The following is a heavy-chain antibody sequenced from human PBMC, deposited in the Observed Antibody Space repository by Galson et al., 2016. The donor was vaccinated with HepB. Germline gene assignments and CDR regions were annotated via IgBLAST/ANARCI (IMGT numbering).Heavy chain of an antibody. V-gene: IGHV3-30*18. CDR3: AKSKTGLGATYFFDS. D-gene: IGHD1-14*01. CDR2: IGHDGNNK. Sequence: SLRLSCAVGGFNLNIYAMHWVRQTPGKALEWVAVIGHDGNNKYYGDSVKGRFTISRDTSKNTLYLQMNNLRSEDTALYFCAKSKTGLGATYFFDSWGEGTLVSVSS. CDR1: GFNLNIYA. J-gene: IGHJ4*02.